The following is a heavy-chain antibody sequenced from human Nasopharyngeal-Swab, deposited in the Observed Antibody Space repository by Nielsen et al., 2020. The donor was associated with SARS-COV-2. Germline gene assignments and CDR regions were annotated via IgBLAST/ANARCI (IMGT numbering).Heavy chain of an antibody. CDR1: GFSFENYA. V-gene: IGHV3-9*01. Sequence: GGSLRLSCVAFGFSFENYAIHWVRRAPGKGLEWVSGIIWSSGNIYYADSVKGRFTIFRDNAKNSLYLQMTGLRTEDTALYYCVKALKSYADYHFRAFEMWGQGTMVTVSS. CDR3: VKALKSYADYHFRAFEM. CDR2: IIWSSGNI. J-gene: IGHJ3*02. D-gene: IGHD4-17*01.